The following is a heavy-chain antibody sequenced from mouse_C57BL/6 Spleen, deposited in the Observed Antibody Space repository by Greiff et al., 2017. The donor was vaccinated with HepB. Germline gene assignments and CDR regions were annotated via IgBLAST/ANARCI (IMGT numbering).Heavy chain of an antibody. Sequence: QVQLQQPGTELVKPGASVKLSCKASGYTFTREGMHWRKKKKGKLLYCTGNSNPSNGGTNYNEKFNSKATLTVDNSSSTAYMQLSSLTSEDSAVYYCARSDYYGSSYSYAMDYWGQGTSVTVSS. D-gene: IGHD1-1*01. CDR3: ARSDYYGSSYSYAMDY. V-gene: IGHV1-53*01. J-gene: IGHJ4*01. CDR2: SNPSNGGT. CDR1: GYTFTREG.